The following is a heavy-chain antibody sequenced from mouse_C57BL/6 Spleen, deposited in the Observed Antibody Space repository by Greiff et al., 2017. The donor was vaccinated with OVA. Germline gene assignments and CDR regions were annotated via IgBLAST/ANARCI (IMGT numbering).Heavy chain of an antibody. D-gene: IGHD3-2*02. CDR2: ISSGGSYT. CDR1: GFTFSSYG. V-gene: IGHV5-6*01. J-gene: IGHJ3*01. CDR3: ARQETAQAPFAY. Sequence: VQLVESGGDLVKPGGSLKLSCAASGFTFSSYGMSWVRQTPDKRLEWVATISSGGSYTYYPDSVKGRFTISRDNAKNTLYLQMSSLKSEDTAMYYCARQETAQAPFAYWGQGTLVTVSA.